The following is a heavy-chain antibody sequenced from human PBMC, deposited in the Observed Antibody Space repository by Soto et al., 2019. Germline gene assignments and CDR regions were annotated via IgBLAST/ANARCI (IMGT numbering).Heavy chain of an antibody. CDR3: AKDLVVVPAAIQGAFDI. V-gene: IGHV3-23*01. J-gene: IGHJ3*02. CDR1: GFTFSSYA. CDR2: ISGSGGST. D-gene: IGHD2-2*02. Sequence: GESLRLSCAASGFTFSSYAMSWVRQAPGKGLEWVSAISGSGGSTYYADSVKGRFTISRDNSKNTLYRQMNSLRAEDTDVDYCAKDLVVVPAAIQGAFDIWGQGTMVTVSS.